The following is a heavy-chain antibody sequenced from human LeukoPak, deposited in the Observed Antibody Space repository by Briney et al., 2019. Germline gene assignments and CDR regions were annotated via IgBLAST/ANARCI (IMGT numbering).Heavy chain of an antibody. J-gene: IGHJ3*01. V-gene: IGHV4-30-2*01. Sequence: SQTLSLTCTVSGGSISSGGYYWNWIRQPPGKGLEWIGYIYHSGSTYYNPSLKSRVTISVDRSKNQFSLKLSSVTAADTAVYYCARDLFAVVKRGEAFDVWGQGTMVTVSS. CDR3: ARDLFAVVKRGEAFDV. CDR2: IYHSGST. D-gene: IGHD4-23*01. CDR1: GGSISSGGYY.